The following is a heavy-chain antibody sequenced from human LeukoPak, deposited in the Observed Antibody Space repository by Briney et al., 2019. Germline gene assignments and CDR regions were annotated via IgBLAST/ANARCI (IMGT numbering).Heavy chain of an antibody. CDR2: ISAYNGNT. Sequence: ASGKVSCKASGYTFTSYGISWVRQAPGQGLEWMGWISAYNGNTNYAQKLPGRVTMTTDTSTSTAYMELRSLRSDDTAVYYCARHIYDILTGYSYYYFDYSGQGTLVTVSS. CDR3: ARHIYDILTGYSYYYFDY. J-gene: IGHJ4*02. CDR1: GYTFTSYG. D-gene: IGHD3-9*01. V-gene: IGHV1-18*01.